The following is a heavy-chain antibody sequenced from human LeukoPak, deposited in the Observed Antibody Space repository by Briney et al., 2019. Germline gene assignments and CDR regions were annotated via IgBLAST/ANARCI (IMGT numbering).Heavy chain of an antibody. CDR3: ARRSGYHDY. D-gene: IGHD3-22*01. CDR2: IIPILGIA. V-gene: IGHV1-69*04. J-gene: IGHJ4*02. CDR1: GGTFSSYA. Sequence: ASVKVSCKASGGTFSSYAISWVRQAPGQGLEWMGRIIPILGIANYAQKFQGRVTMTRDTSTSTVYMELSSLRSEDTAVYYCARRSGYHDYWGQGTLVTVSS.